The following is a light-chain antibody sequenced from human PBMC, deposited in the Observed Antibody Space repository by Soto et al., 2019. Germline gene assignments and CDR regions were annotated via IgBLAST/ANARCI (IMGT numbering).Light chain of an antibody. CDR1: SSNIGSNS. CDR3: AAWDDSLNGVV. V-gene: IGLV1-44*01. CDR2: SSN. Sequence: VLTQPPSASGTPGQRVTISCSGSSSNIGSNSVNWYQQLPGTAPKLLMYSSNQRPSGVPDRFSGSKSGTSASLAISGLQSEDEADYYCAAWDDSLNGVVFGGGTKVTVL. J-gene: IGLJ2*01.